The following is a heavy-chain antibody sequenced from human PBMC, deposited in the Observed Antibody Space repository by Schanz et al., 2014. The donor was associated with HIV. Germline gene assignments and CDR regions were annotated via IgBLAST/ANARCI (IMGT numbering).Heavy chain of an antibody. D-gene: IGHD6-6*01. J-gene: IGHJ6*02. CDR2: IWFDGSNK. V-gene: IGHV3-33*01. CDR3: ASTEFPYSSSSDYYYGMDV. CDR1: GFTFSSYG. Sequence: QVQLVESGGGVAQPGRSLRLSCAASGFTFSSYGMHWVRQAPGKGLEWVAVIWFDGSNKYYADSVKGRFTISRDNSKKTLYLQMNSLRAGDTAVYYCASTEFPYSSSSDYYYGMDVWGQGTTVTVSS.